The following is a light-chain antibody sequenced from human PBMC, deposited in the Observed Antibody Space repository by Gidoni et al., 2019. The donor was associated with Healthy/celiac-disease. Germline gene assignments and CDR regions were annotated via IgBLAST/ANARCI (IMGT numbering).Light chain of an antibody. CDR3: QSADSSGTYVV. J-gene: IGLJ2*01. Sequence: SYQLTQPPSVSVSPGKTARITCSGDALPKQYAYWYQQKPGQGPVLVIYKDSERPSGIPERFSGSSSGTTVTLTISGVQAEDEADYYCQSADSSGTYVVFGGGTKLTVL. V-gene: IGLV3-25*03. CDR1: ALPKQY. CDR2: KDS.